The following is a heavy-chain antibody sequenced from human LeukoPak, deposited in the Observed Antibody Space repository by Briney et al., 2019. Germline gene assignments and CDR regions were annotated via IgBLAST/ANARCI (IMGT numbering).Heavy chain of an antibody. J-gene: IGHJ5*02. CDR2: ITSNGGST. Sequence: PGGSLRLSCSASGFTFSTNSMHWVRQAPGKGLEFFSAITSNGGSTYYADSVKGRFTISRDNSKNTLHLQMSSLRAEDTAVYYCVTVGMTSIWSYLRFDPRGQGTLVSVSS. D-gene: IGHD1-26*01. V-gene: IGHV3-64D*08. CDR3: VTVGMTSIWSYLRFDP. CDR1: GFTFSTNS.